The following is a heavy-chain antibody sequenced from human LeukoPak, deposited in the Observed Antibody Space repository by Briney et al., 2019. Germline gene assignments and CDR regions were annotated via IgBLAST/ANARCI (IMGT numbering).Heavy chain of an antibody. D-gene: IGHD4-11*01. Sequence: GGSLRLSCAASGFTFSSFAMNWVRQAPGKGLEWVSGISGSGISRGYADSVKGRFTISRDNSKNTVLLQMDSLRAEDTDIYYCAKRSGVYSDNSGVFDYWGQGSLVTVSS. CDR2: ISGSGISR. CDR3: AKRSGVYSDNSGVFDY. J-gene: IGHJ4*02. CDR1: GFTFSSFA. V-gene: IGHV3-23*01.